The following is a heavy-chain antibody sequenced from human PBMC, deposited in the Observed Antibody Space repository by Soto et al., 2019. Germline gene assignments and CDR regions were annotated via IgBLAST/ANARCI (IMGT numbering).Heavy chain of an antibody. D-gene: IGHD5-18*01. Sequence: GGSLRLSCAASGFTFDDYTMHWVRQAPGKGLEWVSLISWDGGSTYYADSVKGRFTISRDNSKNSLYLQMNSLRTEDTALYYCAKEGYSYGLGFYYYYGMDVWGQGTTVTVSS. CDR2: ISWDGGST. CDR3: AKEGYSYGLGFYYYYGMDV. V-gene: IGHV3-43*01. CDR1: GFTFDDYT. J-gene: IGHJ6*02.